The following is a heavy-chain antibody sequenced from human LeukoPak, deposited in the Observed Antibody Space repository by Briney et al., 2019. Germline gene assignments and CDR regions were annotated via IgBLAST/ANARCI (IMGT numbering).Heavy chain of an antibody. CDR2: INWNGGST. CDR3: ARSFGYMSSSGWYFDY. CDR1: GFTFDDYG. V-gene: IGHV3-20*04. D-gene: IGHD6-19*01. Sequence: GGSLRLSCAASGFTFDDYGMSWVRQAPGKGLEWVSGINWNGGSTGYADSVKGRFTISRDNAKNSQYLQMNSLRAEDTALYYCARSFGYMSSSGWYFDYWGQGTLVTVSS. J-gene: IGHJ4*02.